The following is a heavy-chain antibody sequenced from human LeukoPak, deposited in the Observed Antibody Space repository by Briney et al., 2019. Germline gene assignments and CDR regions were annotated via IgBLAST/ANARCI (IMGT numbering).Heavy chain of an antibody. D-gene: IGHD5-18*01. Sequence: PGGSLRLSCAASGFTFSNAWMSWVRQAPGKGLEWVGRIKSKTDGGTTDYAAPVKGRFTISRDDSKNTLYLQMNSLKTEDTAVYYRTTAPSVDTAVGDVWGQGTTVTVSS. CDR3: TTAPSVDTAVGDV. CDR1: GFTFSNAW. CDR2: IKSKTDGGTT. V-gene: IGHV3-15*01. J-gene: IGHJ6*02.